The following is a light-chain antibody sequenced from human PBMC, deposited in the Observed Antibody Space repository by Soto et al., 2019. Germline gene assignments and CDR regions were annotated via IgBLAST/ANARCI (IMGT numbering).Light chain of an antibody. CDR2: KAS. Sequence: DIQMTQSPSTLSASVGDRVTITCRASQSISSWLAWYQQTSGKAPKLLIYKASTLESGVPSRFSGSGSGTEFTLTISSLQPDDFATYYCQQYNRYPYTFGQGTKLEIK. CDR3: QQYNRYPYT. V-gene: IGKV1-5*03. CDR1: QSISSW. J-gene: IGKJ2*01.